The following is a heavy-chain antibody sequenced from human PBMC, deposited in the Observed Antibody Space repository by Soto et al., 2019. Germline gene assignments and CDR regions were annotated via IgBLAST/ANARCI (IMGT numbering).Heavy chain of an antibody. J-gene: IGHJ6*02. CDR1: GFTFSSYG. V-gene: IGHV3-30*18. CDR2: ISYDGSNK. D-gene: IGHD6-19*01. CDR3: AKDQSSGWEHYYYYYGMDV. Sequence: HPGGSLRLSCAASGFTFSSYGMHWVRQAPGKGLEWVAVISYDGSNKYYADSVKGRFTISRDNSKNTLYLQMNSLRAEDTAVYYCAKDQSSGWEHYYYYYGMDVWGQGTTVTVSS.